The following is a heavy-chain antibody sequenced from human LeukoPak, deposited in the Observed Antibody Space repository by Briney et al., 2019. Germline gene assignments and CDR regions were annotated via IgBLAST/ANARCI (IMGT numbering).Heavy chain of an antibody. D-gene: IGHD2-2*01. CDR2: ITYDGAFDGGKT. Sequence: GSLRLSCEASGLSLSNYPMHWVRQAPGKGLEWITLITYDGAFDGGKTYYADSVKGRFTVSRDKSKNTLFLQMNSLRAEDTAVYYCARVLSAAMWGGMDVWGQGTTVTVSS. J-gene: IGHJ6*02. V-gene: IGHV3-30*07. CDR1: GLSLSNYP. CDR3: ARVLSAAMWGGMDV.